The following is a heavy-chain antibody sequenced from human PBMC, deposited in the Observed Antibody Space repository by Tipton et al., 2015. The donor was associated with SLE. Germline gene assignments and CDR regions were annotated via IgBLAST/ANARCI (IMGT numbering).Heavy chain of an antibody. Sequence: SLRLSCAASGFSFRTYCMHWVRQAPGKGLEWVAFIRHDGTNKYYADAVKGRFTISRDNSNNKLYLQMNSLRPEDTALYYCAKEITGWNYFEHWGQGTLTSVSS. J-gene: IGHJ4*02. CDR3: AKEITGWNYFEH. CDR2: IRHDGTNK. CDR1: GFSFRTYC. V-gene: IGHV3-30*02. D-gene: IGHD6-19*01.